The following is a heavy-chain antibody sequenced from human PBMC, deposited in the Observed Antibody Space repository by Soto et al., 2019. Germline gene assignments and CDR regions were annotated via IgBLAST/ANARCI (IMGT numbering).Heavy chain of an antibody. J-gene: IGHJ4*02. CDR2: IYYSGST. Sequence: PSETLSLTCTVSGGSISSGGYYWSWIRQHPGKGLERIGYIYYSGSTYCNPSLKSRVTISVDTSKNQFSLKLSSVTAADTAVYYCARARHVETVLFDYWCQGTLVTVSS. CDR3: ARARHVETVLFDY. CDR1: GGSISSGGYY. V-gene: IGHV4-31*03.